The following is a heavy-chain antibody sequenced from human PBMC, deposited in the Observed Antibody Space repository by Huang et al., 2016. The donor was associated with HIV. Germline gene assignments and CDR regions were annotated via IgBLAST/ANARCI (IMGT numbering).Heavy chain of an antibody. V-gene: IGHV4-59*11. CDR3: ARDTMVRGFDY. CDR2: IYYSGST. CDR1: GGSISSHY. D-gene: IGHD3-10*01. J-gene: IGHJ4*02. Sequence: QVQLQESGPGLVKPSETLSLTCTVSGGSISSHYWSWIRQPPGQGLEWIGSIYYSGSTNYTPSLKSRVTISVDTSKNQFSLKLSSVTAADTAVYYCARDTMVRGFDYWGQGTLVTVSS.